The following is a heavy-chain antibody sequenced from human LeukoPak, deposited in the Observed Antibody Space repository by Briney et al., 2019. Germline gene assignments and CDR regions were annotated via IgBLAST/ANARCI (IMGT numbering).Heavy chain of an antibody. CDR2: ITHTGST. D-gene: IGHD5-24*01. J-gene: IGHJ3*02. CDR3: ARGAPGRDDGLDI. CDR1: GGSFSGFY. V-gene: IGHV4-34*01. Sequence: SETLSLTCTVFGGSFSGFYWTWIRQPPGRGLEWIGEITHTGSTNYNPSLMSRVTKSVDTSKNQFSLNLSSVTAADTTVYYCARGAPGRDDGLDIWGQGTMVTVSS.